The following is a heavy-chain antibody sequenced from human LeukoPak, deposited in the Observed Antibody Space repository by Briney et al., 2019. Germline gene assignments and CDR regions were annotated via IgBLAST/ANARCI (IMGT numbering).Heavy chain of an antibody. D-gene: IGHD3-22*01. Sequence: ASVKVSCKASGGTFSSYAISWVRQAPGQGLEWMGGIIPIFGTANYAQKFQGRVTITTDESTSTAYMELRSLRSEDTAVYSCATHYYDSSGYGYWGQGTLVTVSS. J-gene: IGHJ4*02. V-gene: IGHV1-69*05. CDR3: ATHYYDSSGYGY. CDR2: IIPIFGTA. CDR1: GGTFSSYA.